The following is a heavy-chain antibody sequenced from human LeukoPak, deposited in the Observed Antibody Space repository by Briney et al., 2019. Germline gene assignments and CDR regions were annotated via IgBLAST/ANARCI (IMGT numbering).Heavy chain of an antibody. CDR3: AKDPFGEFHFDY. D-gene: IGHD3-10*01. CDR1: GGPISSSSYY. Sequence: PSETLSLTCTVSGGPISSSSYYWGWIRQPPGKGLEWIGSIHYSGRTYDNPSLKSRVTISLDTSKNHFSLKLSSVTAADTAVYYCAKDPFGEFHFDYWGQGTLVTVSS. CDR2: IHYSGRT. J-gene: IGHJ4*02. V-gene: IGHV4-39*02.